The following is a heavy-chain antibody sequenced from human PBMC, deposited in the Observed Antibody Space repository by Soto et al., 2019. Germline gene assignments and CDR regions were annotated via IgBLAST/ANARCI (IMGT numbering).Heavy chain of an antibody. J-gene: IGHJ5*02. Sequence: QVQLVESGGGVVQPGRSLRLSCAASGFTFSSYAMHWVRQAPGKGLEWVAVISYDGSNRYYADSVKGRFTISRDNSKNTLYLQMSSLSAKDTAVYYCARNSLDYGDYPYNWFDPWGQGTLVTVSS. CDR3: ARNSLDYGDYPYNWFDP. D-gene: IGHD4-17*01. CDR1: GFTFSSYA. V-gene: IGHV3-30-3*01. CDR2: ISYDGSNR.